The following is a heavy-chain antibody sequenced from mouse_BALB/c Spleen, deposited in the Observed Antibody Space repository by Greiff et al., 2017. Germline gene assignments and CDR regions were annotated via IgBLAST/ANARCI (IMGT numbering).Heavy chain of an antibody. Sequence: EVQRVESGPGLVKPSQSLSLTCTVTGYSITSDYAWYWIRQFPGNKLEWMGYISYSGSTSYNPSLKSRISITRDTSKNQFFLQLNSVTTEDTATYDSARYDGYGDYAMDYWGQGTSVTVSS. CDR1: GYSITSDYA. J-gene: IGHJ4*01. D-gene: IGHD2-3*01. CDR2: ISYSGST. V-gene: IGHV3-2*02. CDR3: ARYDGYGDYAMDY.